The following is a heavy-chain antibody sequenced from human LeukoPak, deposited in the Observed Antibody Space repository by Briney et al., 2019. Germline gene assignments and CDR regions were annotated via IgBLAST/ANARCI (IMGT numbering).Heavy chain of an antibody. J-gene: IGHJ4*02. D-gene: IGHD6-13*01. Sequence: GESLKISCKGSGYNFTSYYITWVRQMPGKGLEWMGRIDPSDSYTNYSPSFQGHVTISADKSISTAYLQWSSLKASDTAVYYCARPGIGSGVTENWGQGTLVTVSS. CDR3: ARPGIGSGVTEN. CDR1: GYNFTSYY. CDR2: IDPSDSYT. V-gene: IGHV5-10-1*01.